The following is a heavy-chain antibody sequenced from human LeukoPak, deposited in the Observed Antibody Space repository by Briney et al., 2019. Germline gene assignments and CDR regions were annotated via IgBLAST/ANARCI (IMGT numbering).Heavy chain of an antibody. J-gene: IGHJ4*02. Sequence: GGSLILSCAASGFTFSSYEMNWVRQAPGKGLEWVSYISSSGSTIYYADSVKGRFTISRDNAKNSLYLQMNSLRAEDTAVYYCARGSVDTAMAGDYWGQGTLVTVSS. CDR3: ARGSVDTAMAGDY. D-gene: IGHD5-18*01. V-gene: IGHV3-48*03. CDR2: ISSSGSTI. CDR1: GFTFSSYE.